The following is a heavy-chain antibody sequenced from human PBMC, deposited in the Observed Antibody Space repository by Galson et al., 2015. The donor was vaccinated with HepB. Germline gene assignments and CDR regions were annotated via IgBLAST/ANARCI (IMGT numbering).Heavy chain of an antibody. J-gene: IGHJ6*02. CDR2: ISYDGNSE. CDR1: GFAFSNYA. CDR3: ARVWDKGRTTRWGNYYYGMDV. D-gene: IGHD1-7*01. V-gene: IGHV3-30*04. Sequence: SLRLSCAASGFAFSNYAFHWVRQTQGKGLEWVALISYDGNSEYNLDSVRGRFTISRDDSKNTVYLEMNSLTIEDTAVFYCARVWDKGRTTRWGNYYYGMDVWGQGATVTVSS.